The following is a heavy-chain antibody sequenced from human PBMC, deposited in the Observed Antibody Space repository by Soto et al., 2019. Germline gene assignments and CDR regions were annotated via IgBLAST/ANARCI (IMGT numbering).Heavy chain of an antibody. J-gene: IGHJ6*03. Sequence: EVQLVESGGGLVQPGGSLRLSCAASGFTFSDHYMDWVRQAPGKGLEWVGRTRSKANSYTTEYAASVKGRFTISRDDSKNSLYLQMNSLKTEDMAVYYCARAPTAYYYYYMDVWGKGTTVTVSS. CDR1: GFTFSDHY. V-gene: IGHV3-72*01. CDR3: ARAPTAYYYYYMDV. CDR2: TRSKANSYTT. D-gene: IGHD5-18*01.